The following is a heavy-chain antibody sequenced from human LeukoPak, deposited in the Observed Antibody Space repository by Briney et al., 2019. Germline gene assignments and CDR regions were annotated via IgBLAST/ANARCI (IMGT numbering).Heavy chain of an antibody. CDR2: IYPGDSDT. CDR1: GYSFTTYW. D-gene: IGHD1-26*01. Sequence: PGEALKISCKGSGYSFTTYWIGGVRQVPGKGLESMGIIYPGDSDTRYSPSFQGQVTISADKSISTAYLQWSSLRASDTAMYYCARHGKVGATQSWLDYWGQGTLVTVSS. V-gene: IGHV5-51*01. J-gene: IGHJ4*02. CDR3: ARHGKVGATQSWLDY.